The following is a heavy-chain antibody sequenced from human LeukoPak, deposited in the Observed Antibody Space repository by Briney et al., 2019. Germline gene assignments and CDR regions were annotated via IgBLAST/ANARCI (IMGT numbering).Heavy chain of an antibody. J-gene: IGHJ6*02. CDR2: IIPIFGTA. V-gene: IGHV1-69*13. CDR1: GGTFSSYA. Sequence: SVKVPCKASGGTFSSYAISWVRQAPGQGLGWMGGIIPIFGTANYAQKFQGRVTITADESTSTPYMELSSLRSEDTAVYYCARFCSSTSCYVPPGYYYYGMDVWGQGTTVTVSS. D-gene: IGHD2-2*01. CDR3: ARFCSSTSCYVPPGYYYYGMDV.